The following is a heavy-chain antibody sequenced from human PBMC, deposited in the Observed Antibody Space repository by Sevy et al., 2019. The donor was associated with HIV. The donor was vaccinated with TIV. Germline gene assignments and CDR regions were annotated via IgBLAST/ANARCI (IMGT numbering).Heavy chain of an antibody. Sequence: GGSLRLSCPASGFTFATYWMTWVRQAPGQGLEWVANIKEAGSAKYYVDSVKGRFTISRDNAKYSLYLQVNNLRAEDTAVYYCARDSPGYGGYAHWGQGTLVTVSS. J-gene: IGHJ1*01. CDR3: ARDSPGYGGYAH. D-gene: IGHD5-12*01. CDR1: GFTFATYW. CDR2: IKEAGSAK. V-gene: IGHV3-7*01.